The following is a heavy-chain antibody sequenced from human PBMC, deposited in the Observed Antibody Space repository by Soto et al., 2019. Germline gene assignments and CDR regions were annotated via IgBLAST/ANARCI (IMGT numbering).Heavy chain of an antibody. CDR2: ISSSSSYT. Sequence: SLRLSCAASGFTFSDYYMSWIRQAPGKGLEWVSYISSSSSYTNYADSVKGRFTISRDNAKNSLYLQMNSLRAEDTAVYYCARDKGYYDSSGYPLFDYWGQGTLVTVSS. D-gene: IGHD3-22*01. CDR3: ARDKGYYDSSGYPLFDY. J-gene: IGHJ4*02. CDR1: GFTFSDYY. V-gene: IGHV3-11*06.